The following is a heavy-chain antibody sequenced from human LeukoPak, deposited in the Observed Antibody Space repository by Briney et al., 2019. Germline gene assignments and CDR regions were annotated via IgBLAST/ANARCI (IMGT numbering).Heavy chain of an antibody. J-gene: IGHJ4*02. CDR2: ISAYNGNT. D-gene: IGHD3-22*01. CDR1: GYTFTSYY. Sequence: ASMKVSCKASGYTFTSYYISWVRQAPGQGLEWMGWISAYNGNTKYTQKFQGRVTMTIDTSTTTAYMELRSLTSDDTAVYYCARVRDYFDSSDYSDYWGQGTLVTVSS. CDR3: ARVRDYFDSSDYSDY. V-gene: IGHV1-18*04.